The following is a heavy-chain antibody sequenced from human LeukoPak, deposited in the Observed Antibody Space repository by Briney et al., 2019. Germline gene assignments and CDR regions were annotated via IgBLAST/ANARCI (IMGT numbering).Heavy chain of an antibody. CDR3: ARGPGHTPMAS. V-gene: IGHV4-59*01. CDR1: GGSISSYY. CDR2: IYYSGST. D-gene: IGHD5-18*01. Sequence: PSETLSLTCTVSGGSISSYYWSWIRQPPGKGLEWIGYIYYSGSTNYNPSLKRRVTISVDTSKNQFSLKLSSVTAADTAVYYCARGPGHTPMASWGQGTLVTVSS. J-gene: IGHJ5*02.